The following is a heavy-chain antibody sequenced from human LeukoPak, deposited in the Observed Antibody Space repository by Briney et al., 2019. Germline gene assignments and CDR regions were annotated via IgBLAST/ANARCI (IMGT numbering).Heavy chain of an antibody. V-gene: IGHV1-69*13. D-gene: IGHD3-22*01. CDR3: ARDPDYYDSSGYSRGYYYGMDV. J-gene: IGHJ6*02. CDR1: GGTFISYA. CDR2: IIPIFGTA. Sequence: SVKVSCKASGGTFISYAVSWVRQAPGQGLEWMGGIIPIFGTANYAQKFQGRVTITADESTSTAYMELSSLRSEDTAVYYCARDPDYYDSSGYSRGYYYGMDVWGQGTTVTVSS.